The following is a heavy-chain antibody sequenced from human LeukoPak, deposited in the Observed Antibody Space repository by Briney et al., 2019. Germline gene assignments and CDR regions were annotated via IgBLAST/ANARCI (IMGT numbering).Heavy chain of an antibody. V-gene: IGHV4-59*12. CDR3: ARSMVRGDTFDY. J-gene: IGHJ4*02. CDR2: IYYSGST. CDR1: GGSISSYY. Sequence: SETLSLTCTVSGGSISSYYWSWIRQPPGKGLEWIGYIYYSGSTNYNPSLKSRVTISVDTSKNQFSLKLSSVTAADTAVYYCARSMVRGDTFDYWGQGTLVTVSS. D-gene: IGHD3-10*01.